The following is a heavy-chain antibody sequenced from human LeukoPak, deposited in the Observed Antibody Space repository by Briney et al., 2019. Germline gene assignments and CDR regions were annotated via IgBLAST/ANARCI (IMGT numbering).Heavy chain of an antibody. CDR2: INWNGGRT. V-gene: IGHV3-20*04. Sequence: GGYLRLSCAASGFTFDDYGMRWVRQAPGKGLEWVSGINWNGGRTDYADFVKGRFTISRDNAKNSLHLQMNSLRAEDTALYYCGRGRGGYCSGGRCYRGVDYWGQGTLVTVSS. J-gene: IGHJ4*02. D-gene: IGHD2-15*01. CDR3: GRGRGGYCSGGRCYRGVDY. CDR1: GFTFDDYG.